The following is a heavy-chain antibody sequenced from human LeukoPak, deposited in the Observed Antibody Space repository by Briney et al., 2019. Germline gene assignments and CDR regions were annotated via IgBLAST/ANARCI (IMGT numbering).Heavy chain of an antibody. D-gene: IGHD3-9*01. J-gene: IGHJ4*02. CDR3: ARDPNLRGELRYFDWLLFFTAVKDY. V-gene: IGHV3-21*01. CDR2: ITSSGTYT. Sequence: PGGSLRLSCAASGFTFSSYSMNWVRQAPGKGLEWVSFITSSGTYTFYADSVKGRSTISRDNAKNSLYLQMNSLRAEDTAVYYCARDPNLRGELRYFDWLLFFTAVKDYWGQGTLVTVSS. CDR1: GFTFSSYS.